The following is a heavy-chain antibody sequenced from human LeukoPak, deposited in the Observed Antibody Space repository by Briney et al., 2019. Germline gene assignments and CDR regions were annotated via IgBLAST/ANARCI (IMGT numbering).Heavy chain of an antibody. CDR2: INSETNGRTT. V-gene: IGHV3-15*01. J-gene: IGHJ3*02. CDR1: GFTFSNAW. D-gene: IGHD6-19*01. CDR3: TTPLYSSGWYNAFDI. Sequence: KSGGSLRLSCTASGFTFSNAWMSWVRQAPGKGLEWPGRINSETNGRTTDYAAPVKGRFTISRDDSKNTLYLQLNSLKTEDTAVYFCTTPLYSSGWYNAFDIWGQGTMVTVSS.